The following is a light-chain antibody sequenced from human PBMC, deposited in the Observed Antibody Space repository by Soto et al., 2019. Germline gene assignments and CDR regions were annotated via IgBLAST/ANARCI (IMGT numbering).Light chain of an antibody. Sequence: DIQMTQSPSTLSASVGDRVTITCRASQSISSWLAWYQQKPGKAPKLLIYDAYSLESGVPSRFSGSRSGTEFTLTISSLQPDDFATYYCEQYNSHSPWTFGQGTKVEIK. CDR3: EQYNSHSPWT. J-gene: IGKJ1*01. CDR1: QSISSW. V-gene: IGKV1-5*01. CDR2: DAY.